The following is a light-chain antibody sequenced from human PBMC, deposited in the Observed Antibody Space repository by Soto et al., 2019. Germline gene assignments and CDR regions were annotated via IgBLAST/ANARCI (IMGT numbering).Light chain of an antibody. CDR2: GAS. Sequence: EIVMTQSPATLSVSPGERATLSCRASQSIRNNLAWYQQRPGQTPTLLIYGASTRAPGVPANFRGSGSGTEFTLTISSLQSEDFAVYYCQQYNNWPPWTFGQGTKVDIK. CDR3: QQYNNWPPWT. V-gene: IGKV3-15*01. CDR1: QSIRNN. J-gene: IGKJ1*01.